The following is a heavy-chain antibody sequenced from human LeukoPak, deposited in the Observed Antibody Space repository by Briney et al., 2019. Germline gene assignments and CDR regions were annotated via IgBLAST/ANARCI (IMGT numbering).Heavy chain of an antibody. V-gene: IGHV4-59*13. CDR1: GGSISSYY. J-gene: IGHJ4*02. CDR3: ARDARGYSYIDY. CDR2: IYYSGST. Sequence: SETLSLTCTVSGGSISSYYWSWIRQPPGKGLEWIAYIYYSGSTNYNPSLKSRVTISVDTSKNQFSLKLSSVTAADTAVYYCARDARGYSYIDYWGQGTLVTVSS. D-gene: IGHD5-18*01.